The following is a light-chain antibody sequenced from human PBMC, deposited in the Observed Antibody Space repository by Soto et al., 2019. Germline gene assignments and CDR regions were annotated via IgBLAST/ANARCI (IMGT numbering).Light chain of an antibody. CDR1: RGHSNYA. Sequence: QPVLTQSPSASASLGASVKLTCTLSRGHSNYAITWHQQQPEKGPRYLMKLDSDGSHSKGDGIPDRFSGSSSRAERFLTISRLQSEDEADYYCHTWGTGIQVFGGGTKVTVL. V-gene: IGLV4-69*01. CDR2: LDSDGSH. J-gene: IGLJ3*02. CDR3: HTWGTGIQV.